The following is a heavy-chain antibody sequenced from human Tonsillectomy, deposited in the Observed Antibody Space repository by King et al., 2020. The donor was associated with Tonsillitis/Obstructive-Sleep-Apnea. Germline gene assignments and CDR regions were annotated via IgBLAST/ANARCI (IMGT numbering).Heavy chain of an antibody. Sequence: QLVESGGGLVQPGGSLRLSCAASGFTFSRYWMSWVRQAPGKGLEGVANINQDGSEKYYMDSVTGRFAISRDNAKNSLYLQMNSLRAEDTAMYYCARGGYCSGTNCYIFDPWGQGTLVTVSS. CDR2: INQDGSEK. D-gene: IGHD2-2*02. CDR1: GFTFSRYW. CDR3: ARGGYCSGTNCYIFDP. V-gene: IGHV3-7*04. J-gene: IGHJ5*02.